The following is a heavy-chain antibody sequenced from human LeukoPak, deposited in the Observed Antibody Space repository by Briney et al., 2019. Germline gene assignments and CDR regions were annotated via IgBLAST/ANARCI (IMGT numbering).Heavy chain of an antibody. CDR2: ISSSSSYI. CDR1: GFTFSSYS. J-gene: IGHJ4*02. Sequence: GGSLSPSCPASGFTFSSYSMNWVRQAPGKGLEWVSSISSSSSYIYYADSVKGRSTLSRHNAKHSLYLQMNRLRAEDKAVYYCARHPLVGATLIDYWGQGTLVTVSS. CDR3: ARHPLVGATLIDY. D-gene: IGHD1-26*01. V-gene: IGHV3-21*01.